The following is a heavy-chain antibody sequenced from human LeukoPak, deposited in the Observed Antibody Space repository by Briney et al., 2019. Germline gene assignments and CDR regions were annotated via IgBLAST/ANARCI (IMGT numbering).Heavy chain of an antibody. D-gene: IGHD3-22*01. CDR2: ISSSSSYI. J-gene: IGHJ3*02. CDR1: GFTFSSYS. Sequence: PGGSLRLSCAASGFTFSSYSMNWVRQAPGKGLEWVSSISSSSSYIYYADSVKGRFTISRDNSKNTLYLQMNSLRAEDTAVYYCASGGMIVVAPYAFDIWGQWTIVTGSS. CDR3: ASGGMIVVAPYAFDI. V-gene: IGHV3-21*01.